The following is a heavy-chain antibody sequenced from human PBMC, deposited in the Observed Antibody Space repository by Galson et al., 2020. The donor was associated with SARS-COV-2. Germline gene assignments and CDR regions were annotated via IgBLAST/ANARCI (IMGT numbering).Heavy chain of an antibody. CDR2: ISSSSSYI. Sequence: NSGGSLRLSCAASGFTFSSYSMNWVRQAPGKGLEWVSSISSSSSYIYYADSVKGRFTISRDNAKNSLYLQMNSLRAEDTAVYYCARETAKGDTADYWGQGTLVTVSS. CDR1: GFTFSSYS. CDR3: ARETAKGDTADY. D-gene: IGHD5-18*01. V-gene: IGHV3-21*01. J-gene: IGHJ4*02.